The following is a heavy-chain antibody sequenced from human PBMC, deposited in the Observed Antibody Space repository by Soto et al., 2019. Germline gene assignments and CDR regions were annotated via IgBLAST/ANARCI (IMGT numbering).Heavy chain of an antibody. CDR3: ARRITGYCSGGSCYVTDDAFDI. CDR2: IYPGDSDS. CDR1: GYSFTSYW. D-gene: IGHD2-15*01. Sequence: GEALKVSCKGSGYSFTSYWIGWVRQMPGQGLQWMGIIYPGDSDSRYSPSFEGQVTISVDKSISTAYLQWSSLKASDTAIYYCARRITGYCSGGSCYVTDDAFDIWGQGTMVTVSS. V-gene: IGHV5-51*01. J-gene: IGHJ3*02.